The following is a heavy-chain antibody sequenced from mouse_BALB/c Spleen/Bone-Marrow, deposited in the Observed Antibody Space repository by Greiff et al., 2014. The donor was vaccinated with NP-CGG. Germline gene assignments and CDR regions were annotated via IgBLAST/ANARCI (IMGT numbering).Heavy chain of an antibody. CDR3: AKPVLSGRFAY. CDR2: IWGDGST. CDR1: GFSLTSYG. Sequence: VKLEESGPGLVAPSQNLSITCTVSGFSLTSYGVSWVRQPPGKGLGWLGVIWGDGSTNFHSALKSRLSIGKDNSKSQLFLKLNSLQTDDTATYYCAKPVLSGRFAYWGQGTLVTVSA. J-gene: IGHJ3*01. V-gene: IGHV2-3*01.